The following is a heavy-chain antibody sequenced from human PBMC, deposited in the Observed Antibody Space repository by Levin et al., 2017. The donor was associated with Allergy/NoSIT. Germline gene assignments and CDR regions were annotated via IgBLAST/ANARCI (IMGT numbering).Heavy chain of an antibody. V-gene: IGHV3-15*01. CDR1: GFTFSNAW. D-gene: IGHD6-13*01. J-gene: IGHJ1*01. CDR3: ATYWDGSSWFGNFQH. Sequence: PGGSLRLSCTVSGFTFSNAWMTWVRQAPGKGLEWVGRIKSKTDGGTTDYAASAKGRFTVSRDDSKDTLYLQLDSLKTEDTAMYYCATYWDGSSWFGNFQHWGQGTLVTVSS. CDR2: IKSKTDGGTT.